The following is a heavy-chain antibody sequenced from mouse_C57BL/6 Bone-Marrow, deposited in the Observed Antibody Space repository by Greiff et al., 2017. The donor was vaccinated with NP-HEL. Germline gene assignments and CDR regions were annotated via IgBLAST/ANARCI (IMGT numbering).Heavy chain of an antibody. V-gene: IGHV1-81*01. D-gene: IGHD2-5*01. Sequence: VQLQQSGAELARPGASVKLSCKASGYTFTSYGISWVKQRTGQGLEWIGEIYPRSGNTYYNEKFKGKATLTADKSSSTAYMELRSLTSEDSAVYFCARWGAYYSNYEYWDFDVWGTGTTVTVSS. CDR1: GYTFTSYG. CDR3: ARWGAYYSNYEYWDFDV. CDR2: IYPRSGNT. J-gene: IGHJ1*03.